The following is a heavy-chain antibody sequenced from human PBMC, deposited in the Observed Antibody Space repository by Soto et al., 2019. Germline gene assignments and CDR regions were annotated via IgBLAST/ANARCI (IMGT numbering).Heavy chain of an antibody. CDR3: AREAQITIFGVVTPCHFGY. D-gene: IGHD3-3*01. Sequence: NVSCKSSAYTFTIYYRHWVRQAPGQGLELMGIINPSGGSTSYAQKFQGRVTMTRDTSTSTVYMELSSLRSEDTAVYYCAREAQITIFGVVTPCHFGYWGQGTRVSVSA. V-gene: IGHV1-46*01. J-gene: IGHJ4*02. CDR2: INPSGGST. CDR1: AYTFTIYY.